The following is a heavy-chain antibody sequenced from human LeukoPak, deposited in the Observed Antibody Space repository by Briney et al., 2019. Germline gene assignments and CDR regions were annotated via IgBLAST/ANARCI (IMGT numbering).Heavy chain of an antibody. V-gene: IGHV1-2*02. J-gene: IGHJ3*02. Sequence: ASVKVSCKASGYTFTGYYMHWVRQAPGQGLEWMGWINPNSGGTNYAQKFQGRVTMTRDTSISTAYMELSRLRSDDTAVYYCATRYDFWSDLTEDAFDIWGQATMVTVSS. D-gene: IGHD3-3*01. CDR3: ATRYDFWSDLTEDAFDI. CDR1: GYTFTGYY. CDR2: INPNSGGT.